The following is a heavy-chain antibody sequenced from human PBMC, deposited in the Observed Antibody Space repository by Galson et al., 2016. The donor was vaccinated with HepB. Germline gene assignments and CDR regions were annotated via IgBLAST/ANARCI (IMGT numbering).Heavy chain of an antibody. D-gene: IGHD7-27*01. J-gene: IGHJ4*02. CDR3: TRVKELGRGFHS. V-gene: IGHV1-69*13. CDR1: GGTFSSYA. CDR2: IIPIFGTA. Sequence: SVKVSCKASGGTFSSYAISWVRQAPGQGLEWMGGIIPIFGTANYAQKLQGRVTITADEATSPAYMELRRLRSEDTAVYYCTRVKELGRGFHSWGQGTLVIVSS.